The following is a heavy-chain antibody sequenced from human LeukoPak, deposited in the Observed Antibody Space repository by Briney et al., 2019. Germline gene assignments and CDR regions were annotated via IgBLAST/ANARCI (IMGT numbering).Heavy chain of an antibody. D-gene: IGHD3-10*01. CDR1: GGSISGYH. J-gene: IGHJ3*02. CDR2: IYYSGSS. V-gene: IGHV4-59*01. CDR3: ARYEMVRGVISSDAFDI. Sequence: KPSETLSLTCNVSGGSISGYHWSWIRQPPGKGLEWLGYIYYSGSSNYNPSLKSRVTMSADTSKNQFSLKLSSVTAADTAVYYCARYEMVRGVISSDAFDIWGQGTMVTVSS.